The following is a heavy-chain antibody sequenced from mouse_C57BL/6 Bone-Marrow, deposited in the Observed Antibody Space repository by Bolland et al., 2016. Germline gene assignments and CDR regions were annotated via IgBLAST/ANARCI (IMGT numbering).Heavy chain of an antibody. D-gene: IGHD2-4*01. CDR3: AVIYYDLMDY. CDR2: PNSGGT. V-gene: IGHV1-72*01. Sequence: PNSGGTKYNEKFKSKATLTVDKPSSTAYMQLNSLTSEDSAVYYCAVIYYDLMDYWGQGTS. J-gene: IGHJ4*01.